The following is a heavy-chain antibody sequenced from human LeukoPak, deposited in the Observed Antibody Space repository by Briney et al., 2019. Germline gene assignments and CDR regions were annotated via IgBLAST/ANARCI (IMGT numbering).Heavy chain of an antibody. V-gene: IGHV3-21*01. CDR1: AFTFSSYT. D-gene: IGHD3-22*01. CDR2: ISSSNNYI. Sequence: PGGSLRLSCAASAFTFSSYTMNWVRQAPGKGLEWVSSISSSNNYIYYANSVKGRFTISRDNAKNSLYLQMNSLRAEDTAIYFCARDYDSSGYFDCWGQGTLVAVSS. J-gene: IGHJ4*02. CDR3: ARDYDSSGYFDC.